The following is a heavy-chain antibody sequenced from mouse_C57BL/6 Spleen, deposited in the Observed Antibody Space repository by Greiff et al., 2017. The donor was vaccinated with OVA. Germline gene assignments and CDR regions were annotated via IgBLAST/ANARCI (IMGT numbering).Heavy chain of an antibody. Sequence: QVHVKQSGAELVKPGASVKISCTASGYAFSSYWMNWVKQRPGKGLEWIGQIYPGDGDTNYNGKFKGKATLTADKSSSTAYMQLSSLTSEDSAVYVCARSGDGYYGYFDVWGTGTTVTGAS. CDR2: IYPGDGDT. CDR3: ARSGDGYYGYFDV. J-gene: IGHJ1*03. V-gene: IGHV1-80*01. CDR1: GYAFSSYW. D-gene: IGHD2-3*01.